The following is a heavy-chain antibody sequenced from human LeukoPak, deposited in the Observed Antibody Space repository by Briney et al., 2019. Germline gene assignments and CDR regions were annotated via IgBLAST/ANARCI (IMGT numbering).Heavy chain of an antibody. J-gene: IGHJ6*02. D-gene: IGHD3-16*02. V-gene: IGHV3-30*18. CDR3: AKSDRRGNGGMDV. CDR2: ISYDGSNK. CDR1: GFTFSIYG. Sequence: ARTLRFSCAASGFTFSIYGMPWFRQAPGKALEWVAVISYDGSNKYYADSVKGRFTISRDHSNNTLYLQMNSLRAEDTAVYYCAKSDRRGNGGMDVWGQGTTVTVSS.